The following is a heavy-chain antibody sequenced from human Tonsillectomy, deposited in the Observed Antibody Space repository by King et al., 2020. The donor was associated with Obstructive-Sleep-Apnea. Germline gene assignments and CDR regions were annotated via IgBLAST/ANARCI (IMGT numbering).Heavy chain of an antibody. J-gene: IGHJ3*02. Sequence: VQLVESGGGLVQPGGSLRLSCAASGFTFSNYWMSWVRQAPGKGLEWVATLKRDGSEKYSVDSVKGRFTISRDNAKNSLYLQMNSLRAEDTAVYYCAAESGGDAFDIWGQGTMVTVSS. CDR2: LKRDGSEK. D-gene: IGHD1-26*01. V-gene: IGHV3-7*03. CDR3: AAESGGDAFDI. CDR1: GFTFSNYW.